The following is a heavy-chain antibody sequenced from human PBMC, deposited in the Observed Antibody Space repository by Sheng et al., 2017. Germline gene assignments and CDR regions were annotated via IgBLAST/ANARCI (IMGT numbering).Heavy chain of an antibody. J-gene: IGHJ4*02. CDR2: IEISGST. V-gene: IGHV4-61*02. CDR1: GGSISSGSYY. CDR3: ARETWQLAHFDY. Sequence: QVQLQESGPGLVKPSQTLSLTCTVSGGSISSGSYYWSWIRQPAGKGLEWIGRIEISGSTNYNPSLKSRVTISVDTSKNQFSLKLSSVTAADTAVYYCARETWQLAHFDYWGQGTLVTVSS. D-gene: IGHD6-6*01.